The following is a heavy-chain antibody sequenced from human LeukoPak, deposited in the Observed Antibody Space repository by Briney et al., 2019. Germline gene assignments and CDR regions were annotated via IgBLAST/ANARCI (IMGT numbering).Heavy chain of an antibody. Sequence: ASVKVSCKASGYTFTGYYMHWVRQAPGQGLEWMGWINPNSSGTNYAQKLQGRVTMTTDTSTSTAYMELRSLRSDDTAVYYCARDLIAVAGTGRDYWGQGTLVTVSS. J-gene: IGHJ4*02. V-gene: IGHV1-2*02. CDR1: GYTFTGYY. CDR2: INPNSSGT. D-gene: IGHD6-19*01. CDR3: ARDLIAVAGTGRDY.